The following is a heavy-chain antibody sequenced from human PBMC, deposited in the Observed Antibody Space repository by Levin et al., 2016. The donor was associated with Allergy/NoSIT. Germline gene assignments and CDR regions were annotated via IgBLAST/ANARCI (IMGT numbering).Heavy chain of an antibody. V-gene: IGHV3-48*01. CDR3: ASHSYDSSGYYYL. J-gene: IGHJ5*02. Sequence: VRQMPGKGLEWVSYISGSSSTKYYADSVKGRFTISRDNAKNSLYLQMNSLRAEDTAVYYCASHSYDSSGYYYLWGQGTLVTVSS. D-gene: IGHD3-22*01. CDR2: ISGSSSTK.